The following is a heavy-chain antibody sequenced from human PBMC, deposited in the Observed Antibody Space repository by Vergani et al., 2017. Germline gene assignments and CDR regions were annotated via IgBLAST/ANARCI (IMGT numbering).Heavy chain of an antibody. CDR1: GGSFSGYY. J-gene: IGHJ4*02. V-gene: IGHV4-34*01. CDR3: ARGHSGSYKHLYYFDY. D-gene: IGHD1-26*01. CDR2: INHSGST. Sequence: QVQLQQWGAGLLKPSETLSLTCAVYGGSFSGYYWSWIRQPPGKGLEWIGEINHSGSTNYNPSLKSRVTISVDTSKNQFSLKLSSVTAADTAVYYCARGHSGSYKHLYYFDYWGQGTLVTVSS.